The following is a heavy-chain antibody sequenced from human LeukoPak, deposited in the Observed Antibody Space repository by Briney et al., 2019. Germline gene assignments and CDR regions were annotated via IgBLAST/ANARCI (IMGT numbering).Heavy chain of an antibody. Sequence: ASVKVSCKASGGTFSSYAISWVRQARGQGLEWMGGIIPIFGTANYAQKFQGRVTITADESTSTAYMELSSLRSEDTAVYYCARARSGHYYYYYGMDVWGKGTTVTVSS. CDR3: ARARSGHYYYYYGMDV. J-gene: IGHJ6*04. CDR1: GGTFSSYA. V-gene: IGHV1-69*13. CDR2: IIPIFGTA. D-gene: IGHD1-26*01.